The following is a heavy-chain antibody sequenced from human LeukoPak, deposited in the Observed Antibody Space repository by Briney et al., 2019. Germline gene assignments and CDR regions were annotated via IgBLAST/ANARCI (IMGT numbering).Heavy chain of an antibody. D-gene: IGHD3-22*01. CDR1: GFTFSSYA. CDR3: ARMRYYDSSALYYFDY. Sequence: GGSLRLSCAASGFTFSSYAMSWVRQAPGKGLEWVSAISGSGGSTYYADSVKGRFTISRDNSKNTLYLQMNSLRAEDTAVYYCARMRYYDSSALYYFDYWGQGTLVTVSS. CDR2: ISGSGGST. V-gene: IGHV3-23*01. J-gene: IGHJ4*02.